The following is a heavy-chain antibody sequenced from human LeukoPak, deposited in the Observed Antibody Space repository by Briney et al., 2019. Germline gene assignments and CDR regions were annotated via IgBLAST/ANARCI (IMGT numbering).Heavy chain of an antibody. J-gene: IGHJ6*02. Sequence: GGSLRLSCAASGFTFSSYWMHWVRHAPGKGLVWVSRINSDGSSTSYADSVKGRFTISRDNAKNTLYLQMNSLRAEDTAVYYCARVMGGSYDEWYYYYYGMDVWGQGTTVTVSS. CDR2: INSDGSST. V-gene: IGHV3-74*01. CDR1: GFTFSSYW. CDR3: ARVMGGSYDEWYYYYYGMDV. D-gene: IGHD1-26*01.